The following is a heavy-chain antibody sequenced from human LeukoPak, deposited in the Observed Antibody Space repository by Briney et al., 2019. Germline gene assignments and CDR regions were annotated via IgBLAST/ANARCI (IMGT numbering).Heavy chain of an antibody. D-gene: IGHD3-10*01. V-gene: IGHV1-18*01. CDR2: ISVYNGNT. Sequence: ASVKVSCKASGYTFTSYGISWARQAPGQGLEWMGWISVYNGNTNYAQKFQGRVTMTRDTSISTAYMELSRLRSDDTAVYYCAREEVRGVDYWGQGTLVTVSS. J-gene: IGHJ4*02. CDR1: GYTFTSYG. CDR3: AREEVRGVDY.